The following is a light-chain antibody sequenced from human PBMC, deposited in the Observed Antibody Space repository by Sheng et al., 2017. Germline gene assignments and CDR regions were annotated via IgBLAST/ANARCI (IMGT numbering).Light chain of an antibody. CDR3: QQSHNWPPWT. J-gene: IGKJ1*01. CDR1: QSVSSN. V-gene: IGKV3-15*01. CDR2: DAS. Sequence: EIVMTQSPATLSVSPGERATLSCRASQSVSSNLTWYQQKLGQAPRLLIYDASTRATGIPARFSGSGSGTEFTLTISSLQSEDFAVYYCQQSHNWPPWTFGQGTKVE.